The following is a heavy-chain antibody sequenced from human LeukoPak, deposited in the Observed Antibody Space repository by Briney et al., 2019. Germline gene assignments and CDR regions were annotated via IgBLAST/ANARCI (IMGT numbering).Heavy chain of an antibody. D-gene: IGHD6-13*01. J-gene: IGHJ5*02. V-gene: IGHV1-2*02. CDR3: AKDPGYSSTWWYWFDP. Sequence: ASVTVSCKASGYTFTGYYIHWVRQAPGQGLEWMGWINPNTGDTNYAQKFQGRVTMTRDTSISTAYMELSRLISDDTAVYYCAKDPGYSSTWWYWFDPWGQGTLVTVSS. CDR2: INPNTGDT. CDR1: GYTFTGYY.